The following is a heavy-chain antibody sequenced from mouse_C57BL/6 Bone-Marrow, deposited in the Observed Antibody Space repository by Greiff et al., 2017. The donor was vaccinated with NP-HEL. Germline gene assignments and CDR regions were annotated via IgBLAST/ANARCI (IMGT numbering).Heavy chain of an antibody. V-gene: IGHV1-26*01. J-gene: IGHJ4*01. Sequence: EVQLQQSGPELVKPGASVKMSCKASGYTFTDYSMHWVKQSPGQSLEWIGDINPNSGGNSYNEKFKDKATLTVDKSSSTAYMELRSLTSEDSAVYYCARADEDDCGGAMDFGGWGTAVTVTA. CDR1: GYTFTDYS. CDR3: ARADEDDCGGAMDF. CDR2: INPNSGGN.